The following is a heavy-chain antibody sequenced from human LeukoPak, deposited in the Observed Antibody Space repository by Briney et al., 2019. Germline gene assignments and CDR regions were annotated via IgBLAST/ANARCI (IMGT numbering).Heavy chain of an antibody. CDR1: GGSISSSSYY. Sequence: SETLSLTCTVSGGSISSSSYYWGWIRQPPGKGLEWIGSIYYSGSTYYNPSLKSRVTISVDTSKNQFSLKLSSVTAADTAVYYCARLVISYYGSGSYYLDYWGQGTLVTVSS. D-gene: IGHD3-10*01. CDR2: IYYSGST. J-gene: IGHJ4*02. CDR3: ARLVISYYGSGSYYLDY. V-gene: IGHV4-39*07.